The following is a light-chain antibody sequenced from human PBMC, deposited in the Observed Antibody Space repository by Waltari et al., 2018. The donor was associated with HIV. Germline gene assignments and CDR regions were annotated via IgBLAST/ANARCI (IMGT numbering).Light chain of an antibody. Sequence: EIVMTQSPVTLSVSPGERATLSCRGSRTFGSRLAWYQQKPGQAPRLLIYDVSSRASGIPARFSGSGSGTEFTLTISSLQSEDFAVYYCQQYNNWPYTFGQGSKLEI. V-gene: IGKV3-15*01. J-gene: IGKJ2*01. CDR2: DVS. CDR1: RTFGSR. CDR3: QQYNNWPYT.